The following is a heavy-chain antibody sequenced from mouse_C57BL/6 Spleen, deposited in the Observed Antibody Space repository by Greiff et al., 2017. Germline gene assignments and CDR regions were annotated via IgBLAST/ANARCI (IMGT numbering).Heavy chain of an antibody. CDR1: GYTFTDHT. D-gene: IGHD4-1*01. CDR3: ARAGRAVNFDV. J-gene: IGHJ1*03. Sequence: QVQLKESDAELVKPGASVTISCKVSGYTFTDHTIHWMKQRPEQGLEWLGYIYPRDGSTKCNEKFKGKATLTADKSSSTAYMQLNRLTSEDSAVYFCARAGRAVNFDVWGTGTTVTVSS. CDR2: IYPRDGST. V-gene: IGHV1-78*01.